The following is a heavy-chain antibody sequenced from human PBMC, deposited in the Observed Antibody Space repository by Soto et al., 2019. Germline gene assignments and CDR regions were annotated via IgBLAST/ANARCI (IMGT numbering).Heavy chain of an antibody. CDR2: LNPNTGNS. D-gene: IGHD6-19*01. J-gene: IGHJ3*02. V-gene: IGHV1-8*01. Sequence: ASVKVSCKASGYTFTSYDIYCVRQATGQGLEWMGWLNPNTGNSGYAQKFQGRIAVTSDTSINTVHMELSSLRSEDTAVYYCARKARYSSPPMGFDIWGQGTMVTVSS. CDR1: GYTFTSYD. CDR3: ARKARYSSPPMGFDI.